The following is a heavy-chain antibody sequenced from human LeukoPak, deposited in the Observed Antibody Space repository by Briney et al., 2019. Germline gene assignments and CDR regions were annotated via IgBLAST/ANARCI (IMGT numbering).Heavy chain of an antibody. CDR2: ISGSGVST. Sequence: PAGSLRLSCAASGFTFSSYDMSWVRQAPGKGLEWVSAISGSGVSTYYADSVKGRFTISRDNSKNTLYLQMNSLRAEDTAVYYCAKVVDRTGTTYAFDIWGQGTMVTVSS. D-gene: IGHD1-1*01. CDR3: AKVVDRTGTTYAFDI. J-gene: IGHJ3*02. CDR1: GFTFSSYD. V-gene: IGHV3-23*01.